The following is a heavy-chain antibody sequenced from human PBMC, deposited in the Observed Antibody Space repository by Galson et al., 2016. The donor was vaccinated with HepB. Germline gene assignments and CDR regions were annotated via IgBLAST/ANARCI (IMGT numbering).Heavy chain of an antibody. J-gene: IGHJ3*01. D-gene: IGHD4-23*01. CDR2: IMPIYGTA. Sequence: SVKVSCKASGGTFSSYPISWVRQAPGLGLEWMGGIMPIYGTANYAQKFQGRVTITADKSAAIGYMELNSLRPDDTAMYYCARDGIEGGGPAAFDLWGQGTMVIVSS. V-gene: IGHV1-69*06. CDR3: ARDGIEGGGPAAFDL. CDR1: GGTFSSYP.